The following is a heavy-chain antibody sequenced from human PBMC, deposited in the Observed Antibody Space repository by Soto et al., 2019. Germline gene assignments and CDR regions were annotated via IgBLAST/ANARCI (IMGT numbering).Heavy chain of an antibody. CDR2: VIPFSGSM. D-gene: IGHD3-10*01. Sequence: SLKGARKASGGNFSAHAITCRRQAPGQGPEWLGGVIPFSGSMNYAQMFEDRVTITADDSTTTAYMELSSLRSDDTAVYYCASTSLVRGVPFAAFDIWGQGS. J-gene: IGHJ3*02. CDR1: GGNFSAHA. V-gene: IGHV1-69*01. CDR3: ASTSLVRGVPFAAFDI.